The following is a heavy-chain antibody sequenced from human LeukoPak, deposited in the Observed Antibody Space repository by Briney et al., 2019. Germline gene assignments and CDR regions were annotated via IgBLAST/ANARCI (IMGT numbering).Heavy chain of an antibody. V-gene: IGHV3-7*01. J-gene: IGHJ4*02. CDR2: IKQDGSEK. Sequence: GGSLRLSCAASGFTFSSYWMSWVRQAPGMGLEWVANIKQDGSEKYYVDSVKGRFTISRDNAKNSLYLQMNSLRAEDTAVYYCARDIINYGHSSWYSPVSLGFDYWGQGTLVTVSS. CDR3: ARDIINYGHSSWYSPVSLGFDY. CDR1: GFTFSSYW. D-gene: IGHD6-13*01.